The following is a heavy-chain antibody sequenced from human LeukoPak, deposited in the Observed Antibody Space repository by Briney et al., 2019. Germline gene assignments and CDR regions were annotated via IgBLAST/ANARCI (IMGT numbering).Heavy chain of an antibody. Sequence: SVKVSCTASLYTFTGYLMHWVRQAPGHGLEWMGWINPNGGGTNYEQKFQGRVTMTRHTSISTAYMELGRLRPDDTAVYYCARLRADHFDYWGQGTLVTVSS. CDR2: INPNGGGT. CDR1: LYTFTGYL. CDR3: ARLRADHFDY. D-gene: IGHD5-12*01. V-gene: IGHV1-2*02. J-gene: IGHJ4*02.